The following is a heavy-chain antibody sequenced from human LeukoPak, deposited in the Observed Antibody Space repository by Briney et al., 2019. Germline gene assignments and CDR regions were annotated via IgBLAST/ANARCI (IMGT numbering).Heavy chain of an antibody. CDR3: ARAVQQFSMVYNIYYYYMDV. J-gene: IGHJ6*03. Sequence: ASVKVSCKASGYTFTSYDINWVRQATGQGLEWMGWMNPNSGNTGYAQKFQGRVTITRNTSISTAYMELSSLRSEDTAVYYCARAVQQFSMVYNIYYYYMDVWGKGTTVTVSS. CDR1: GYTFTSYD. D-gene: IGHD2-8*01. V-gene: IGHV1-8*03. CDR2: MNPNSGNT.